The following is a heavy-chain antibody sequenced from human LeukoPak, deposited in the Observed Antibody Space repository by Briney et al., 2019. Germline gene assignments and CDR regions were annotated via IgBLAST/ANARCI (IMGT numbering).Heavy chain of an antibody. CDR1: GYTFTSYD. Sequence: ASVKVSCKASGYTFTSYDINWVRQATGQGLEWMGWMNPNSGNTGHAQKFQGRVTMTRNTSISTAYMELNSLRAEDTAVYYCAGDYGMDVWGQGTTVTVSS. CDR3: AGDYGMDV. CDR2: MNPNSGNT. J-gene: IGHJ6*02. V-gene: IGHV1-8*01.